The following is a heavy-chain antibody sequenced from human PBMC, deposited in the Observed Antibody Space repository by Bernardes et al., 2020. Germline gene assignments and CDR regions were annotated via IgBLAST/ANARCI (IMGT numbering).Heavy chain of an antibody. J-gene: IGHJ6*02. V-gene: IGHV1-24*01. CDR1: GYTLTELS. CDR2: FDPEDGET. CDR3: ATWLSSLYYYGMDV. Sequence: ASVKVSCKVSGYTLTELSMHWVRQAPGKGLEWMGGFDPEDGETIYAQKFQGRVTMTEDTSTDTAYMELSSLRSEDTAVYYCATWLSSLYYYGMDVWGQGTTVTVSS. D-gene: IGHD5-12*01.